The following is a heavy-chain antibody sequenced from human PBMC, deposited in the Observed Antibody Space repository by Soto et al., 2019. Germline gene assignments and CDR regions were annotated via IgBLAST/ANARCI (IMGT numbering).Heavy chain of an antibody. CDR3: AKEPVGPDWYFDL. CDR1: GSTFSSYD. J-gene: IGHJ2*01. Sequence: PGGSLRLSCAASGSTFSSYDMSWVRQAPGKGLEWVSLISGSGDSTYYADSVKGRFTVSRDNSKNTLYLQMNSLRAEDTAVYNCAKEPVGPDWYFDLWGRGTLVTVSS. CDR2: ISGSGDST. V-gene: IGHV3-23*01.